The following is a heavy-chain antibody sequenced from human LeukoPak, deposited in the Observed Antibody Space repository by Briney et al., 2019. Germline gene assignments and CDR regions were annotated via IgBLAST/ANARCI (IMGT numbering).Heavy chain of an antibody. J-gene: IGHJ4*02. V-gene: IGHV1-8*01. CDR2: MNPNSGNT. CDR1: GYTFSNYD. Sequence: ASVKVSCKASGYTFSNYDINWVRQATGQGLEWMGWMNPNSGNTGYAQKFQGRVTMTRNTSISTAYMEPSSLRSEDTAVYYCARLRPPDYIDYWGRGTLVTVSS. D-gene: IGHD4/OR15-4a*01. CDR3: ARLRPPDYIDY.